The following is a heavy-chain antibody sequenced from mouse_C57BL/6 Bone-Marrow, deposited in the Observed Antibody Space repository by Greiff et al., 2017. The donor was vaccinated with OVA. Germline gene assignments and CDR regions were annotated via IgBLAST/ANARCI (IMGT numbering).Heavy chain of an antibody. V-gene: IGHV5-17*01. CDR1: GFTFSDYG. J-gene: IGHJ4*01. CDR3: ARGTGSSLYYAMDY. CDR2: ISSGSSTI. D-gene: IGHD1-1*01. Sequence: EVQVVESGGGLVKPGGSLKLSCAASGFTFSDYGMHWVRQAPEKGLEWVAYISSGSSTIYYADTVKGRFTISRDNAKNTLFLQMTSLRSEDTAMYYCARGTGSSLYYAMDYWGQGTSVTVSS.